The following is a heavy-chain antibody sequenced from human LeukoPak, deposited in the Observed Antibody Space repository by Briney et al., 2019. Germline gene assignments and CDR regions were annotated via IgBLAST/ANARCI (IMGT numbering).Heavy chain of an antibody. CDR1: GGTVSCFY. CDR2: IYYSGST. D-gene: IGHD2-15*01. Sequence: SSVTLSRTGTVSGGTVSCFYWRWIGQPPGMGLVWMVYIYYSGSTHYNRAPKSRVNISVDTSKTQYSLKLTSVTAADTAVYYCASEGEYCSGGSCYGRRTMDVWGQGTPVTVSS. CDR3: ASEGEYCSGGSCYGRRTMDV. V-gene: IGHV4-59*08. J-gene: IGHJ6*02.